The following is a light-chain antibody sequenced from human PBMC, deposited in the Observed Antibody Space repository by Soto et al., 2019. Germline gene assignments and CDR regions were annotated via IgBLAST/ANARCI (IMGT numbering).Light chain of an antibody. V-gene: IGLV1-40*01. J-gene: IGLJ2*01. CDR2: ANN. CDR3: QSYDSSLSAGV. CDR1: RSNIGANYD. Sequence: QSVLTQPPSVSGAPGQRVTISCTGSRSNIGANYDVHWYRQLPGTAPKLLIYANNNRPSGVPDRFSGSKSGTSVSLAITGLQAEDEADYYCQSYDSSLSAGVFGGGTKLTVL.